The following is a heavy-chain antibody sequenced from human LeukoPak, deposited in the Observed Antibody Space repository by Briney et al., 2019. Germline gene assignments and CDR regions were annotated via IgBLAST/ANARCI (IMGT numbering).Heavy chain of an antibody. Sequence: NPSETLSLTCTVSGGSISSSSYYWGWIRQPPGKGLEWIGGIYYSGSTYYNPSLKSRVTISVDTSKNQFSLKLSSVTAADTAVYYCARRNVPMVRGVTSGYNWFDPWGQGTLVTVSS. D-gene: IGHD3-10*01. V-gene: IGHV4-39*01. J-gene: IGHJ5*02. CDR3: ARRNVPMVRGVTSGYNWFDP. CDR1: GGSISSSSYY. CDR2: IYYSGST.